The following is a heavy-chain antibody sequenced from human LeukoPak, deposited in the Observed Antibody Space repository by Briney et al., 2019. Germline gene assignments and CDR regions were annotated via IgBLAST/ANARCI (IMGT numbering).Heavy chain of an antibody. J-gene: IGHJ4*02. Sequence: PGGSLRLSCAASGFXFSSYSMNWVRQAPGKGLEWGSSISSSSSYIYYADSVKGRFTISRDNAKNSLYLQMNSLRAEDTAVYYCARGMRLYDILTGYYGGAFDYWGQGTLVTVSS. CDR1: GFXFSSYS. CDR2: ISSSSSYI. V-gene: IGHV3-21*01. D-gene: IGHD3-9*01. CDR3: ARGMRLYDILTGYYGGAFDY.